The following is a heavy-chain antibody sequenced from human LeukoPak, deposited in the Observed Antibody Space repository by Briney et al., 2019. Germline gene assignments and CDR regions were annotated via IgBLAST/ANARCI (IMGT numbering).Heavy chain of an antibody. V-gene: IGHV3-7*03. D-gene: IGHD3-3*01. CDR2: IKHDGSEK. CDR3: AKDVDDFWSGYYGQFDY. CDR1: GFIFTNYF. Sequence: GGSLRLSCAASGFIFTNYFMSWVRQAPGKGLEWVASIKHDGSEKYYVDSVRGRFTTSRDNTMNSLYLQMSSLRAEDTAVYYCAKDVDDFWSGYYGQFDYWGQGTLVTVSS. J-gene: IGHJ4*02.